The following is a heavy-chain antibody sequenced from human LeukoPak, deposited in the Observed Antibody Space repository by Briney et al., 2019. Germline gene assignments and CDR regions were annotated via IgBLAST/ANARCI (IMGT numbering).Heavy chain of an antibody. CDR1: GGTFSKYT. Sequence: SVKVSCKASGGTFSKYTISWVRQRPGQGLEWMGGITPLFGTANYAQKFQGRVTITADESASTAYMELSSLRSEDTAVYYCARDSSDIRSLIARWGQGTLVTVSS. CDR2: ITPLFGTA. J-gene: IGHJ1*01. CDR3: ARDSSDIRSLIAR. D-gene: IGHD2-15*01. V-gene: IGHV1-69*13.